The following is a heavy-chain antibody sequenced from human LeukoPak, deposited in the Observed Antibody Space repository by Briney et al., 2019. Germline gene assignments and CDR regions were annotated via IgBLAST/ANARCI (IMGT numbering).Heavy chain of an antibody. CDR3: ATFRDDAGWFDP. Sequence: ASVKVSCKVSGYTLTELSMHWVRQAPGKGLEWMGGFDPEDGETIYAQKFQGRATMTEDTSTDTAYMELSSLRSEDTAVYYCATFRDDAGWFDPWGQGTLVTVSS. V-gene: IGHV1-24*01. J-gene: IGHJ5*02. CDR1: GYTLTELS. D-gene: IGHD1-1*01. CDR2: FDPEDGET.